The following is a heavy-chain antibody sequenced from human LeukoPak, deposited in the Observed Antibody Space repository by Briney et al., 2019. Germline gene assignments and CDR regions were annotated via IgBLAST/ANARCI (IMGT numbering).Heavy chain of an antibody. V-gene: IGHV3-23*01. CDR2: VSGSGGST. D-gene: IGHD3-3*01. CDR3: AKDTDFWSSNYFDY. Sequence: QPGGSLRLSCIASGXTFSNSAISWVRQAPGKGLEWVSGVSGSGGSTYYADSMKGRFTISRDNSKNTVYLQMNSLRAEDTAVYYCAKDTDFWSSNYFDYWGQGTLVTVSS. J-gene: IGHJ4*02. CDR1: GXTFSNSA.